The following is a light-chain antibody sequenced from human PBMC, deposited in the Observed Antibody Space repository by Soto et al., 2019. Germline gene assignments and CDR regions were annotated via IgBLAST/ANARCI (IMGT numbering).Light chain of an antibody. CDR3: QQYASSPRT. Sequence: EIVLTQSPGTLSLSPGERATLFCRASQSFTTSQLAWYQQRPGQAPRVLIFGASRRATGIPDRFSGSGSGTDFNLTIRRLEPEYSAVYYCQQYASSPRTFGQGTTVEIK. J-gene: IGKJ1*01. CDR2: GAS. CDR1: QSFTTSQ. V-gene: IGKV3-20*01.